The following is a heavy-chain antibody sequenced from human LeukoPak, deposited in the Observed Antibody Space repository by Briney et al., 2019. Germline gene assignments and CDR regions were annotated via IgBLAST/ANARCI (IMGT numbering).Heavy chain of an antibody. CDR2: IVVGSGNT. CDR3: ARPSGTTSQPHLKSYFDY. CDR1: GFTFTSSA. D-gene: IGHD1-26*01. J-gene: IGHJ4*02. V-gene: IGHV1-58*02. Sequence: SVKVSCKASGFTFTSSAMQWVRQARGQRLEWIGWIVVGSGNTNYAQNFQERVTITRDMSTSTAYMELSSLRSEDTAVYYCARPSGTTSQPHLKSYFDYWGQGTLVTVSS.